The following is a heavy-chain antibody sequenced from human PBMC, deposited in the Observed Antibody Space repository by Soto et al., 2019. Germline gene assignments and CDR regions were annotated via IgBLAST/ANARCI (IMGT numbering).Heavy chain of an antibody. J-gene: IGHJ4*02. CDR2: ISGSGNYT. CDR3: AREGINNYNEYYFDS. D-gene: IGHD4-4*01. V-gene: IGHV3-21*01. Sequence: GGSLRLSCAASGFTFSTYSMNWVRQAPGKGLEWVSSISGSGNYTHYADFLRGRFTISRDNAKTSLYLQMNSLRAEDTAVYYCAREGINNYNEYYFDSWGQGTVVTVSS. CDR1: GFTFSTYS.